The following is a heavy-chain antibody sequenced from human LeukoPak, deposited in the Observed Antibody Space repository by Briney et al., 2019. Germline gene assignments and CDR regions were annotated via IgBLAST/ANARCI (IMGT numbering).Heavy chain of an antibody. CDR2: IDPNRGDT. D-gene: IGHD1-1*01. J-gene: IGHJ4*02. V-gene: IGHV1-2*02. CDR3: VSHHWTTLTMGDY. CDR1: GYTFTGFY. Sequence: ASVKVSCKTSGYTFTGFYIHWVRQAPAQGLKWMGWIDPNRGDTSYSQLFQGRVTMTRDTSINTAYLEINNLRFDDTAVYYCVSHHWTTLTMGDYWGQGTLVTVSS.